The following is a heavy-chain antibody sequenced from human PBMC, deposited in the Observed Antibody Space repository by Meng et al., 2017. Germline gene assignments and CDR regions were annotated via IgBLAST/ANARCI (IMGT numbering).Heavy chain of an antibody. V-gene: IGHV4-34*01. CDR3: ARGRGSWGY. J-gene: IGHJ4*02. CDR2: INHSGST. D-gene: IGHD3-16*01. Sequence: QWQLHQWGSVLLKPSHTLSLTGAVYGGSFSAYYWSWIRQPPGKGLEWIGKINHSGSTNYNPSLKSRVTISVDTSKNQFSLKLSSVTAADTAVYYCARGRGSWGYWGQGTLVTVSS. CDR1: GGSFSAYY.